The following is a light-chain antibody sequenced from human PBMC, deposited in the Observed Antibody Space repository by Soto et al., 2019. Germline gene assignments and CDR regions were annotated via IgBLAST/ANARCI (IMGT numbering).Light chain of an antibody. CDR3: GTWDSSRSAL. V-gene: IGLV1-51*01. Sequence: QSVLTQPPSVSAAPGQKVTISCSGSSSNIGNNYVSWYQHLPGTAPKLLIYDNNKRPSGIPDRFSGSKSGTSATLGITGLQTGDEADYYCGTWDSSRSALFGGGTKVTVL. CDR2: DNN. J-gene: IGLJ2*01. CDR1: SSNIGNNY.